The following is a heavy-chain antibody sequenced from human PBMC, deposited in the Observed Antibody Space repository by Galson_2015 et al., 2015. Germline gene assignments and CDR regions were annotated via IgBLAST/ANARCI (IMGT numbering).Heavy chain of an antibody. CDR3: ARHLAPGHWYFYYYMDV. V-gene: IGHV5-51*01. D-gene: IGHD3-9*01. J-gene: IGHJ6*03. CDR2: IYPGDPDT. Sequence: QSGAEVKKPGESLKISCRASGYSFTTYWIGWVRQMPGKGLEWMGIIYPGDPDTRYNPSFQGQVTISADTSNSTVYLPWSSLKASDSAIYFCARHLAPGHWYFYYYMDVWGDGTTVIVSS. CDR1: GYSFTTYW.